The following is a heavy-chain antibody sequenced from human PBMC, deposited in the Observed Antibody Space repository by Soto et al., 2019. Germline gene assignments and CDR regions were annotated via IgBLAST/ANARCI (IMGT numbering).Heavy chain of an antibody. V-gene: IGHV3-66*01. CDR1: GFTVSSNY. D-gene: IGHD2-2*03. CDR3: ARDTGYCSSTSCRTTDY. CDR2: IYSGGST. J-gene: IGHJ4*02. Sequence: GGSLRLSCAASGFTVSSNYMSWVRQAPGKGLEWVSVIYSGGSTYYADSVKGRFTISRDNSKNTLYLQMNSLRAEDTAVYYCARDTGYCSSTSCRTTDYWGQGTLVTVSS.